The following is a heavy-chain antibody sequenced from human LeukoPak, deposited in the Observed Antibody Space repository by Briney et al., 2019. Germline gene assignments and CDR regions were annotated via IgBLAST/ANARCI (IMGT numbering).Heavy chain of an antibody. V-gene: IGHV4-59*01. J-gene: IGHJ4*02. CDR1: GGSISSYY. CDR3: AREMGRTTVTTFFDY. Sequence: PSETLSLTCTVSGGSISSYYWSWIRQPPGKGLEWIGYIYYSGSTNYNPSLKSRVTISVDTSKNQFSLKLSSVTAADTAVYYCAREMGRTTVTTFFDYWGQGTLVTVSS. D-gene: IGHD4-17*01. CDR2: IYYSGST.